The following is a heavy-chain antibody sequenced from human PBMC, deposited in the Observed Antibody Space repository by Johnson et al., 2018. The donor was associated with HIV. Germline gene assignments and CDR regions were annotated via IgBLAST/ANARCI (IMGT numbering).Heavy chain of an antibody. CDR2: ISGSGGST. CDR1: GFTFSSYA. J-gene: IGHJ3*02. V-gene: IGHV3-23*04. CDR3: ARVKGITVFGVVRPHGAFDI. Sequence: EKLVESGGGLVQPGGSLRLSCAASGFTFSSYAMSWVRQAPGKGLEWVSAISGSGGSTYYADSVKGRFTISRDNSKNTLYLQMNSLRAEDTAVYYCARVKGITVFGVVRPHGAFDIWGQGTMVTVSS. D-gene: IGHD3-3*01.